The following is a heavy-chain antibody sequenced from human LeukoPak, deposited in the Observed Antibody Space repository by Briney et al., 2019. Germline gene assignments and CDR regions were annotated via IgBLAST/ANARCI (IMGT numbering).Heavy chain of an antibody. CDR1: GYTFTGYY. CDR3: ARSASGSYWNFHH. Sequence: GASVKVSCKASGYTFTGYYMHWVRQAPGQGLEWMGWINPNSGGTNYAQKFQGRVTMTRGTSISTVYMDLNRLRSDDTAVYYCARSASGSYWNFHHWGQGTLVTVSS. V-gene: IGHV1-2*02. CDR2: INPNSGGT. J-gene: IGHJ1*01. D-gene: IGHD1-26*01.